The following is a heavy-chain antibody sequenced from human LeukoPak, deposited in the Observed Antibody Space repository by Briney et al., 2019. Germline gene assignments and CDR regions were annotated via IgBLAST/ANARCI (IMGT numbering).Heavy chain of an antibody. V-gene: IGHV1-18*04. Sequence: ASVKVSCKASGYAFGNYGISWVRQAPGQGLEWMGWISGSSGNTKYAQSIQGRVTMTTDTSTSTAYMELRSLRSDDTAIYYCARVTGAYFYYGMDVWGKGTTVTVSS. CDR2: ISGSSGNT. D-gene: IGHD4/OR15-4a*01. CDR3: ARVTGAYFYYGMDV. CDR1: GYAFGNYG. J-gene: IGHJ6*04.